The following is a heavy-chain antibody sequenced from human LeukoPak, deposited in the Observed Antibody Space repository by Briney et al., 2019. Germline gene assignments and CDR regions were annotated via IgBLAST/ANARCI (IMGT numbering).Heavy chain of an antibody. Sequence: PSETLSLTCTVSGGSITSNNYYWGWIRQPPGKGLEWFGSIYYSGSTYYNPSLKSRVTISVDTSKNQFSLKLSSVTAADTAVYYCARHRSGSYYLYFQHWGQGTLVTVSS. CDR2: IYYSGST. V-gene: IGHV4-39*01. CDR1: GGSITSNNYY. D-gene: IGHD1-26*01. CDR3: ARHRSGSYYLYFQH. J-gene: IGHJ1*01.